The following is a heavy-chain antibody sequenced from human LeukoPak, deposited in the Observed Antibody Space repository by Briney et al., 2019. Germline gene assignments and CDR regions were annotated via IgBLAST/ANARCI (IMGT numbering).Heavy chain of an antibody. CDR3: TRSVRNGHIDY. Sequence: ASVKVSCKASGYTFTSYDINWVRQATGQGLEYLGWMNPKSGYTGYAQKFQGRVTMTRSTSISTAYMELNSLTFEDTAVYYCTRSVRNGHIDYWGQGTLVTVSP. CDR2: MNPKSGYT. D-gene: IGHD2-21*01. V-gene: IGHV1-8*01. J-gene: IGHJ4*02. CDR1: GYTFTSYD.